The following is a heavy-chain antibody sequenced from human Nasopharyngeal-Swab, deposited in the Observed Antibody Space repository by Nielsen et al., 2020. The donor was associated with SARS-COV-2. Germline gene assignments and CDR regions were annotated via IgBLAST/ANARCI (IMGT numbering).Heavy chain of an antibody. V-gene: IGHV3-69-1*02. D-gene: IGHD3-9*01. CDR3: ARDSELLTNYYGLDY. CDR2: ISDDNTI. Sequence: VRRCPGKGLEWISYISDDNTIFYADSVKGRFTISRDNAKNSLYLHMNSLRDEDTALYYCARDSELLTNYYGLDYWGQGTLVTVSS. J-gene: IGHJ4*02.